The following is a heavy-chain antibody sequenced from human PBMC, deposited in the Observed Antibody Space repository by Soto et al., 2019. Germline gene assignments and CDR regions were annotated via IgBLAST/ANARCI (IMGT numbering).Heavy chain of an antibody. Sequence: PGGSLRLSCASSGFTFNNYAMSWVRQAPGKGLEWVSSIGNSGGSTYYADSVKGRFTISRDNSKNTLYLQMNSLRVEDTALYYCAKSVAKTMTTLSTRYYDSWGQGT. D-gene: IGHD4-17*01. CDR2: IGNSGGST. CDR3: AKSVAKTMTTLSTRYYDS. V-gene: IGHV3-23*01. CDR1: GFTFNNYA. J-gene: IGHJ4*02.